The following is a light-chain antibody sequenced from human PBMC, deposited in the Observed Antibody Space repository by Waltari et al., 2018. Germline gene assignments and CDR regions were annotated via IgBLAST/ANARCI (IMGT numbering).Light chain of an antibody. Sequence: QSALTQPASVSGSPGQSITFPCTGTSSDVGTYDLVSWYQQHPGKAPKLMIYEVSKRPSGVSDRFSGSKSGNTASLTISGLQAEDEADYYCCSYAGSPYVFGTGTKVTVL. V-gene: IGLV2-23*02. CDR3: CSYAGSPYV. J-gene: IGLJ1*01. CDR2: EVS. CDR1: SSDVGTYDL.